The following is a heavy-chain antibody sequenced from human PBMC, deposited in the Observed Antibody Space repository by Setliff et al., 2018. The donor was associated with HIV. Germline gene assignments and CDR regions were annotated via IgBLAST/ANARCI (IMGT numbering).Heavy chain of an antibody. D-gene: IGHD2-2*01. CDR1: GYSFTNHR. V-gene: IGHV5-51*01. CDR2: IYPADSDT. CDR3: SRASDPSHRMPPTNYYYYMDV. J-gene: IGHJ6*03. Sequence: GESLKISCKGSGYSFTNHRIGWVRQVPGKGLEWMVIIYPADSDTRYSPSFQGQVTISADKSISTAYLQWSSLRASDTAVYYCSRASDPSHRMPPTNYYYYMDVWGKGTKVTVSS.